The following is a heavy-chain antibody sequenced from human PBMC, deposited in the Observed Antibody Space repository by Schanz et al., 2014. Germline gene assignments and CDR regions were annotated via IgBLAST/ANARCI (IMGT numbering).Heavy chain of an antibody. V-gene: IGHV4-34*01. J-gene: IGHJ4*02. D-gene: IGHD2-21*01. CDR3: ARTFRCGGGECPTWAD. CDR1: GGPFSGY. CDR2: INHSGST. Sequence: QVQLQQWGAGLLKPSETLSLTCAVSGGPFSGYRGWIRQPPGKGLEWIGEINHSGSTNYNPTLKSRVTISVDTSRNQFSLKLSSVTAADTAVYYCARTFRCGGGECPTWADWGQGTLVTVSP.